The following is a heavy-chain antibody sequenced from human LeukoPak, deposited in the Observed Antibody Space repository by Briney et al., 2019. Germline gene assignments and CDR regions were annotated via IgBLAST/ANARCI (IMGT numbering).Heavy chain of an antibody. CDR1: AGSIRSYD. V-gene: IGHV4-59*01. D-gene: IGHD1-26*01. CDR3: ARASGSYYVDY. CDR2: IYYSGSN. Sequence: PAETLSLTCTASAGSIRSYDWSWIRQPPGKGLEWIGYIYYSGSNNYKPSLKSRVTISVDSSKKQCSMKLSSVIDAGTAVYYCARASGSYYVDYWGQGTLVTVSS. J-gene: IGHJ4*02.